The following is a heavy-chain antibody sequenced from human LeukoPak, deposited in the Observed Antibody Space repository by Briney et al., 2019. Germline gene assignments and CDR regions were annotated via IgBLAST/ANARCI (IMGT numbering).Heavy chain of an antibody. Sequence: GGSLRLSCAASGFTFSDYYMSWIRQAPGKGLEWISFISSSGDTIYYADSVKGRFTISRDNAKKSLYLQMNSLRAEDTAVYYCAKVLGYYGSGSYYKEAYYYYYMDVWGKGTTVTVSS. V-gene: IGHV3-11*04. CDR3: AKVLGYYGSGSYYKEAYYYYYMDV. D-gene: IGHD3-10*01. CDR2: ISSSGDTI. J-gene: IGHJ6*03. CDR1: GFTFSDYY.